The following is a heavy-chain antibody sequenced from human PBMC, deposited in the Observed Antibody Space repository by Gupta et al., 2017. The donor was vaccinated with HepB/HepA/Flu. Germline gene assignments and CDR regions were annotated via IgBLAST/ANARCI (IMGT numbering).Heavy chain of an antibody. Sequence: SIYYSGSTYYNPSLKSRVTISVDTSKNQFSLKLSSVTAADTAVYYCARIRRLVVAALQAFDYWGQGTLVTVSS. D-gene: IGHD2-15*01. J-gene: IGHJ4*02. CDR3: ARIRRLVVAALQAFDY. CDR2: IYYSGST. V-gene: IGHV4-39*01.